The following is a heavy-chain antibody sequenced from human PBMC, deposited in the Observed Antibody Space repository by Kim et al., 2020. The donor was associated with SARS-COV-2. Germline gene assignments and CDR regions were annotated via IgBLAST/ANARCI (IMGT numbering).Heavy chain of an antibody. CDR1: GYTFTSYA. J-gene: IGHJ5*02. D-gene: IGHD6-13*01. CDR2: INTNTGNP. CDR3: ARGGIAAARLASEYNWFDP. Sequence: ASVKVSCKASGYTFTSYAMNWVRQAPGQGLEWMGWINTNTGNPTYAQGFTGRFVFSLDTSVSTAYLQISSLKAEDTAVYYCARGGIAAARLASEYNWFDPWGQGTLVTVPS. V-gene: IGHV7-4-1*02.